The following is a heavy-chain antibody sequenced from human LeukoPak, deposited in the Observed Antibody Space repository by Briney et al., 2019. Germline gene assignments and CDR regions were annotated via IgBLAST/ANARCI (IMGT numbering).Heavy chain of an antibody. J-gene: IGHJ6*03. V-gene: IGHV3-23*01. Sequence: GGSLRLSCAASGFTFSSYAMSWVRQAPGKGLEWVSAISAGGGSTYYADSVKGRFTISRDNAKNTLYLQTNSLRAEDTAVYYCARDRVDTAMDYYYYYYMDVWGKGTTVTISS. CDR3: ARDRVDTAMDYYYYYYMDV. D-gene: IGHD5-18*01. CDR1: GFTFSSYA. CDR2: ISAGGGST.